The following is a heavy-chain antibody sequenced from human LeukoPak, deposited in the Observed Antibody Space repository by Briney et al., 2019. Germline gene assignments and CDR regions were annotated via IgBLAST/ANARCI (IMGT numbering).Heavy chain of an antibody. Sequence: SETLSLTCTVSGGSISSGSYYWSWIRQPAGKGLEWIGRIYTSGSTNYNPSLKSRVTISVDTSKNQFSLKLSSVTAADTAVYYCARDRGFWSGYLPRPADAFDIWGQGTMVTVSS. V-gene: IGHV4-61*02. J-gene: IGHJ3*02. CDR2: IYTSGST. CDR1: GGSISSGSYY. D-gene: IGHD3-3*01. CDR3: ARDRGFWSGYLPRPADAFDI.